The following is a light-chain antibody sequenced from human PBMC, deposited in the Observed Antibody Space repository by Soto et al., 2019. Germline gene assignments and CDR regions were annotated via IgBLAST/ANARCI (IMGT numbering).Light chain of an antibody. Sequence: EIVMTQSPATLSVSPGEGATLSCRASQSVTSNLAWYQQKPGQPPRLLIYGASTRATGIPDRFSGSGSGTEFTLTISSLQSEGFAVYYCQQYNNWPPYTFGQGTNLEI. J-gene: IGKJ2*01. CDR2: GAS. CDR3: QQYNNWPPYT. V-gene: IGKV3-15*01. CDR1: QSVTSN.